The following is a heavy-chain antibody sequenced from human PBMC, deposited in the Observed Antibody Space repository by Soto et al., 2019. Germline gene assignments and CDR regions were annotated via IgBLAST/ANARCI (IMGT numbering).Heavy chain of an antibody. V-gene: IGHV3-33*01. J-gene: IGHJ6*02. Sequence: GGSLRLSCAASGYTFSSYGMDWVRQAPGKGLEWVAVIWYDGSNKYYADSVKGRFIISRDNSKNTLYLQMNSLRAEDTAVYYCARDTNGSSYYYYGMDVWGQGTTVTVSS. CDR3: ARDTNGSSYYYYGMDV. CDR1: GYTFSSYG. CDR2: IWYDGSNK. D-gene: IGHD1-26*01.